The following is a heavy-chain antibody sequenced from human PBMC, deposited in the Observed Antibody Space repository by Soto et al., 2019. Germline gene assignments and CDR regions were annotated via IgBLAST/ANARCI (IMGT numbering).Heavy chain of an antibody. CDR2: IYYGGST. D-gene: IGHD3-22*01. V-gene: IGHV4-30-2*01. Sequence: PSETLSLTCAVSGRSISSGDYSWNWIRQPPGKGLEWIGYIYYGGSTYYNPSLQSRVTMSVDRSRNQFSLKLNSVTAADTAVYYCARVRREYDNSGPVDYWGQGTLVTVSS. J-gene: IGHJ4*02. CDR3: ARVRREYDNSGPVDY. CDR1: GRSISSGDYS.